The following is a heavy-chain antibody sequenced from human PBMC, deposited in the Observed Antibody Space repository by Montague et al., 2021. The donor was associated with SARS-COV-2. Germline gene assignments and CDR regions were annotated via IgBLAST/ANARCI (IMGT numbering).Heavy chain of an antibody. CDR1: GGSFSNYY. J-gene: IGHJ3*02. CDR3: ARGRRPVLVTGSCPYWRAFDI. Sequence: SETLSLTCAISGGSFSNYYWSWIRQPPGKGLEWIGEVNQSGTAIYNPSVKSGVTISEDTSKNQFYLRLNSVTAADTAVYYCARGRRPVLVTGSCPYWRAFDIWGQGTMVTVSS. CDR2: VNQSGTA. D-gene: IGHD2-21*02. V-gene: IGHV4-34*01.